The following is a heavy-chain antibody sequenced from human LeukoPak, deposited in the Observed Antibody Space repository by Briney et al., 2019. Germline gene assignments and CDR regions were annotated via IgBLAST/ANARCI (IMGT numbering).Heavy chain of an antibody. CDR3: ARTYYSDSSGYFGY. CDR1: GYSFTSCW. Sequence: RHGESLKISCKGSGYSFTSCWIGWVRQMPGKGLEWMGIIYPGDSDTRYSPSFQGQVTISADKSISTAYLQWSSLKASDTAMYYCARTYYSDSSGYFGYWGQGTLVTVSS. J-gene: IGHJ4*02. D-gene: IGHD3-22*01. V-gene: IGHV5-51*01. CDR2: IYPGDSDT.